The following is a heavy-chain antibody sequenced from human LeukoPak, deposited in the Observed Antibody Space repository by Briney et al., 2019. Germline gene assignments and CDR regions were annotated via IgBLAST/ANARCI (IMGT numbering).Heavy chain of an antibody. Sequence: PSETXSXXCTVSGDSFNYYFYSWIXQPPGKGXEXXGYIYYSGSTNYNPSLKSRVTISVDTSKNQFSLKLSSVTAADTAVYYCARVYQLLGLGAFDIWGQGTMVTVSS. CDR2: IYYSGST. V-gene: IGHV4-59*08. CDR3: ARVYQLLGLGAFDI. D-gene: IGHD2-2*01. J-gene: IGHJ3*02. CDR1: GDSFNYYF.